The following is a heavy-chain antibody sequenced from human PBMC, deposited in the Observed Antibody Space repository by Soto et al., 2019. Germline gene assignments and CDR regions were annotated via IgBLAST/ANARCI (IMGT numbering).Heavy chain of an antibody. V-gene: IGHV1-3*01. J-gene: IGHJ6*02. Sequence: ASLKVACKAYGYTFTSYAMHWVRQAPGQRLEWMGWINAGNRNTKYLQKFQVTVTIARDTCASTAYMELSSRRSEDTAVYYCARNPWLRLIYYCGMDLWGQGTQVTVSS. CDR1: GYTFTSYA. CDR3: ARNPWLRLIYYCGMDL. D-gene: IGHD2-15*01. CDR2: INAGNRNT.